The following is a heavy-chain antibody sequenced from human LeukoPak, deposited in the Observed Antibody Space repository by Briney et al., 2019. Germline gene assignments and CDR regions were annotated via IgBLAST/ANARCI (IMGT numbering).Heavy chain of an antibody. D-gene: IGHD6-19*01. V-gene: IGHV3-23*01. J-gene: IGHJ6*02. CDR2: ISGSGGST. CDR1: GFTFSRYA. Sequence: PGGSLRLSCAASGFTFSRYAMSWVRQAPGKGLEWVSAISGSGGSTYYADSVKGRFTISRDNSRNTLYLQMSSLRAEDTAVYYCARDGVAGGYGMDVWGQGTTVTVSS. CDR3: ARDGVAGGYGMDV.